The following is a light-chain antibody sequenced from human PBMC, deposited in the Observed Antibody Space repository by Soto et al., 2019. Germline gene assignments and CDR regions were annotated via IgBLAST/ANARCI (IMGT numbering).Light chain of an antibody. J-gene: IGKJ1*01. V-gene: IGKV1-5*01. CDR2: GAC. CDR3: HQYNSYWT. CDR1: QRISSW. Sequence: DIQMTQSPSTLSASVGDRVTITCRASQRISSWLAWYQQKPGKAPTLLIYGACSLENGVPSRFSGSGSGTEFTLTISSLQPDAFATYYCHQYNSYWTFGQGTKVESK.